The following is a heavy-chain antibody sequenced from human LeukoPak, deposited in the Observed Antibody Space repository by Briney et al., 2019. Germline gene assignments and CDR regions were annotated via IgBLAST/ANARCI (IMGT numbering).Heavy chain of an antibody. CDR3: ARDLSSSGFDAFDI. V-gene: IGHV1-46*01. CDR2: INPSGGST. CDR1: GYTFTSYY. J-gene: IGHJ3*02. D-gene: IGHD3-22*01. Sequence: ASVKVSYKASGYTFTSYYMHWVRQAPGQGLEWMGIINPSGGSTNYAQKFQGRVTITADKSTSTAYMELSSLRSEDTAVYYCARDLSSSGFDAFDIWGQGTMVTVSS.